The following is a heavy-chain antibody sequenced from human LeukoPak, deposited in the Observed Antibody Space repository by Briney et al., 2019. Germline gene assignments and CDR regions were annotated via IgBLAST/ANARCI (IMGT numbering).Heavy chain of an antibody. CDR1: GDSMNEYY. D-gene: IGHD2/OR15-2a*01. CDR3: ARNAGKYYRYFQH. V-gene: IGHV4-59*01. Sequence: SETLSLTCTVSGDSMNEYYWSWVRQPPGQGLEWIGYVYYSGSTTYNPSLKSRVNITIDTSKNQFSLTLTSVTAADTAMYYCARNAGKYYRYFQHWGQGTVVSVSS. CDR2: VYYSGST. J-gene: IGHJ1*01.